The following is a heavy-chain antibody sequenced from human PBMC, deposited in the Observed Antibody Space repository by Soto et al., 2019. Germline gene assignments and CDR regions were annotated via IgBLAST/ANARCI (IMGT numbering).Heavy chain of an antibody. J-gene: IGHJ6*02. D-gene: IGHD2-15*01. CDR2: IVVGSGNT. V-gene: IGHV1-58*01. Sequence: SLKVSCKASGFTFTSSAVQWVRQARGQRLEWIGWIVVGSGNTNYAQKFQERVTITRDMSTSTAYMELSSLRSEDTGVYYCAGWWGGVAYYYHYGMDGSGQGKTVTV. CDR1: GFTFTSSA. CDR3: AGWWGGVAYYYHYGMDG.